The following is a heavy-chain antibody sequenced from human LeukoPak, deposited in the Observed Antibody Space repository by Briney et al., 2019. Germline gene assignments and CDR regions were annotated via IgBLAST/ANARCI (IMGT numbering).Heavy chain of an antibody. J-gene: IGHJ4*02. CDR2: IYYSGSA. CDR3: ARDPRDMVRGVFIGFDY. D-gene: IGHD3-10*01. V-gene: IGHV4-59*01. CDR1: GGSISSYY. Sequence: SETLSLTCTVSGGSISSYYWSWIRQPPGKGLEWIGYIYYSGSANYNPSLKSRVTISVDTSKNQFSLKLSSVTAADTAVYYCARDPRDMVRGVFIGFDYWGQGTLVTVSS.